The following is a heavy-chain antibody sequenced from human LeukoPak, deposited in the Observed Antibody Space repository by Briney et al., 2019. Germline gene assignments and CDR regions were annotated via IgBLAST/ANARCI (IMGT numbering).Heavy chain of an antibody. CDR3: ARALSNYVDYHYYYYIDV. V-gene: IGHV3-20*04. Sequence: PGGSLRLSCAASGFTFDDYGMSWVRQAPGKGLEWVSGINWNGGSTSYVDSVKGRFTISIDNAKNSLYLQMNSLRADDTALYYCARALSNYVDYHYYYYIDVWGKGTTVTVSS. J-gene: IGHJ6*03. CDR1: GFTFDDYG. D-gene: IGHD4-11*01. CDR2: INWNGGST.